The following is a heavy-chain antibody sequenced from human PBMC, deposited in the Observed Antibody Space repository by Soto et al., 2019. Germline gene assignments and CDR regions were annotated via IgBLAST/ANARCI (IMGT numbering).Heavy chain of an antibody. Sequence: SETLSLTCTASGGSISSGGYYWSWIRQHPGKGLEWIGYIYYSGSTYYNPSLKSRVTISVDTSKNQFPLKLSSVTAADTAVYYCARGRITMVRGALNWFDPWGQGTLVTVSS. J-gene: IGHJ5*02. CDR1: GGSISSGGYY. CDR2: IYYSGST. D-gene: IGHD3-10*01. V-gene: IGHV4-31*03. CDR3: ARGRITMVRGALNWFDP.